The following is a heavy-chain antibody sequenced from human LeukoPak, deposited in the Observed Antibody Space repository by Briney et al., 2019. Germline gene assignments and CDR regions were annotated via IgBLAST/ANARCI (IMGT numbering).Heavy chain of an antibody. V-gene: IGHV3-23*01. CDR1: GFTFSSYA. CDR2: ISGSAYST. Sequence: GGSLRLSCAASGFTFSSYAMTWVRQVPGKGLEWISAISGSAYSTSYADSVKGRFTISRDNSKDTLYLQMNSLRAEDTAIYYCARNTSGFKLGDAFDIWGQGTMVTVSS. D-gene: IGHD3-22*01. CDR3: ARNTSGFKLGDAFDI. J-gene: IGHJ3*02.